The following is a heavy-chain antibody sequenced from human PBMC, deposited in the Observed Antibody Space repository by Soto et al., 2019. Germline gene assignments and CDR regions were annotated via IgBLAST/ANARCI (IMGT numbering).Heavy chain of an antibody. J-gene: IGHJ5*02. CDR1: GFTFNTYG. CDR2: ISYDGSNE. D-gene: IGHD6-19*01. CDR3: AKSLAVAAGWFDP. V-gene: IGHV3-30*18. Sequence: PGGSLRLSCAASGFTFNTYGMHWVRQAPGKGLEWVAFISYDGSNEYYADSVKGRFTISRDNSKNTVFLQMNSQRGEDTAVYYCAKSLAVAAGWFDPWGQGALVTVS.